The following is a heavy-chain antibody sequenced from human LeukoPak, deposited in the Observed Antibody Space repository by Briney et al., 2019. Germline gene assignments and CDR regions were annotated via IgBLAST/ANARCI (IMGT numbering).Heavy chain of an antibody. CDR1: GDSISDHP. J-gene: IGHJ4*02. CDR2: IEYNGNT. V-gene: IGHV4-59*11. CDR3: ARLAKCDGNCYSFDF. Sequence: PSETLSLTCAVSGDSISDHPWSWIRQPPGKGLDYIGFIEYNGNTNYNPSLKSRATISLDTSKNQFSLNLNSVTAADTAFYYCARLAKCDGNCYSFDFWGQGMLVAVSS. D-gene: IGHD2-21*02.